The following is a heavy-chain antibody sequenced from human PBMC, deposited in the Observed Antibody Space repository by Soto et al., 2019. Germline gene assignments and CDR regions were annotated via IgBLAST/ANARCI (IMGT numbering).Heavy chain of an antibody. V-gene: IGHV1-3*01. CDR1: GYTFTSYA. D-gene: IGHD1-26*01. J-gene: IGHJ1*01. Sequence: ASVKVSCKASGYTFTSYAMHWVRQAPGQRLEWMGWINADNGNTKYAQKLQGRVTMTRDTSTSTAYMELRSLRSDDTAVYYCARDFSGSYYTQYFQHWGQGTLVTVSS. CDR3: ARDFSGSYYTQYFQH. CDR2: INADNGNT.